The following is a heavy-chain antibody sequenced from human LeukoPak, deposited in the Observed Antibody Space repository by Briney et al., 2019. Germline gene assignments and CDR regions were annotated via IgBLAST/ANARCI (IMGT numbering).Heavy chain of an antibody. CDR1: GVTFSSYG. V-gene: IGHV3-30*18. J-gene: IGHJ3*02. Sequence: PGGSVRLPCAASGVTFSSYGIHWVRQAPGKGLEWVAVISYDGSNKYYADSVKGRFTISRDNSKNTLYLQMNSLRAEDTAVYYCAKDHPGGAFDIWGQGTMVTVSS. CDR3: AKDHPGGAFDI. CDR2: ISYDGSNK. D-gene: IGHD1-26*01.